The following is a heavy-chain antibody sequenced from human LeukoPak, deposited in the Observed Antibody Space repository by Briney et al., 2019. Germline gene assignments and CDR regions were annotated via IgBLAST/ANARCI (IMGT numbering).Heavy chain of an antibody. CDR1: GFTFSSYA. D-gene: IGHD1-26*01. Sequence: GRSLRLSCAASGFTFSSYAMPWVRQAPGKGLEWVAVISYDGSNKYYADSVKGRFTISRDNSKNTLYLQMNSLRAEDTAVYYCAGTDWVGASYYWGQGTLVTVSS. V-gene: IGHV3-30-3*01. CDR3: AGTDWVGASYY. CDR2: ISYDGSNK. J-gene: IGHJ4*02.